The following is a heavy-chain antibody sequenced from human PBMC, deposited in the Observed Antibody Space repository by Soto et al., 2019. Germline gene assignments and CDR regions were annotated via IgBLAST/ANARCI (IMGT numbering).Heavy chain of an antibody. CDR3: ARVVDSGYYPDY. J-gene: IGHJ4*02. V-gene: IGHV3-11*01. CDR2: ISGSGFSI. Sequence: PGGSLRLSCAASGFTFSDYYMTWIRQAPGKGLEWVSFISGSGFSIYYADSVEGRFTISRDNAKKSLLLQMNSLRAEDTAVYFCARVVDSGYYPDYWGQGTLVTVYS. D-gene: IGHD3-22*01. CDR1: GFTFSDYY.